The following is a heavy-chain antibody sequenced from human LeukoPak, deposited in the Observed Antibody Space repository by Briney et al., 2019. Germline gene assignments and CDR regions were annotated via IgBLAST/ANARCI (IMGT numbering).Heavy chain of an antibody. CDR2: INHSGGT. Sequence: PSETLSLTCVVSGGSFSGDYLTWIRQAPGKGLEGIGDINHSGGTAYNPSLKSRASLSFDTSKNHFSLYLTSVTAADTAVYFCATFADSEPIDTWGQGTLVTVSS. J-gene: IGHJ4*02. CDR3: ATFADSEPIDT. CDR1: GGSFSGDY. V-gene: IGHV4-34*01. D-gene: IGHD2-21*01.